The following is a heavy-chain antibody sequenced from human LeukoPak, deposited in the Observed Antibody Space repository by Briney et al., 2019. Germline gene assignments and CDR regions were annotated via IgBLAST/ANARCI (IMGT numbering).Heavy chain of an antibody. V-gene: IGHV1-8*01. Sequence: ASVKVSCKASGYTFTSYDINWVRQATGQGLEWMGWMNPNSGNTGYAQKFQGRVTMTRNTSTGTAYMELSSLRSGDTAVYYCARGVRGVHDYWGQGTLVTVSS. CDR2: MNPNSGNT. J-gene: IGHJ4*02. CDR3: ARGVRGVHDY. D-gene: IGHD3-10*01. CDR1: GYTFTSYD.